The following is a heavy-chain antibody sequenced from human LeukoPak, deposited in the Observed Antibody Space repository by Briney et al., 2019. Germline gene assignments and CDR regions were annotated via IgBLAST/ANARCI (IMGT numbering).Heavy chain of an antibody. Sequence: PGRSLRLSCAASGFTFSSYAMHWVRQVPGKGLEWVAVISYDGSNKYYADSVKGRFTISRDDSKNTLYLQMNSLRAEDTAVYYCARGPHYYDSSGYYYRLLDYWGQGTLVTVSS. CDR2: ISYDGSNK. V-gene: IGHV3-30-3*01. D-gene: IGHD3-22*01. CDR3: ARGPHYYDSSGYYYRLLDY. J-gene: IGHJ4*02. CDR1: GFTFSSYA.